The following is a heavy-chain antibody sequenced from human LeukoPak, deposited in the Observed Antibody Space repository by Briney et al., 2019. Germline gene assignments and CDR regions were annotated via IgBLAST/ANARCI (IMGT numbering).Heavy chain of an antibody. V-gene: IGHV3-74*01. CDR1: GFTFSGYW. D-gene: IGHD7-27*01. Sequence: PGGSLRLSCAASGFTFSGYWMYWVRQAPGKGLVWVSLINSDGSSTNYADSVNGRCTISRDNAKNTLYLQVNRLRADDSAVYYCARHLGTYSDHWGQGTLVTVSS. CDR3: ARHLGTYSDH. CDR2: INSDGSST. J-gene: IGHJ4*02.